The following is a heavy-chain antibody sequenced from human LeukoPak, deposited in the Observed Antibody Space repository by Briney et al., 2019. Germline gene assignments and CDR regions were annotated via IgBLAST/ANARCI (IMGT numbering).Heavy chain of an antibody. CDR3: ARAPTYYYDSSGSI. CDR1: GYSISSGYY. Sequence: PSETLSLTCTVSGYSISSGYYWGWIRQPPGKGLEWIGSIYHSGSTYYNPSLKSRVTISVDTSKNQFSLKLSSVTAADTAVYYCARAPTYYYDSSGSIWGQGTLVTVSS. V-gene: IGHV4-38-2*02. J-gene: IGHJ4*02. D-gene: IGHD3-22*01. CDR2: IYHSGST.